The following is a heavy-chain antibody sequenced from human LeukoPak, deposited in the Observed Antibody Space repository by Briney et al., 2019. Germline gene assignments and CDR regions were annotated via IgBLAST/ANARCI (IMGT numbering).Heavy chain of an antibody. CDR2: IYYSGTT. Sequence: SETLSLTCTVSGGSISRGTYYWGWSRQPPGKGLEWIGSIYYSGTTYYNPSLKSRVTISVDTSKNQFSLKLSSVTAADTAVYYCARQDIGLLDYWGRGTLVTVSS. J-gene: IGHJ4*02. CDR1: GGSISRGTYY. V-gene: IGHV4-39*01. CDR3: ARQDIGLLDY. D-gene: IGHD3-16*01.